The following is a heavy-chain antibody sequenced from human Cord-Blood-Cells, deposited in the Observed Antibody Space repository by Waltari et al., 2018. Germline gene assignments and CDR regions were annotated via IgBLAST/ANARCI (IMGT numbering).Heavy chain of an antibody. CDR2: INSDGSST. J-gene: IGHJ4*02. V-gene: IGHV3-74*01. D-gene: IGHD6-13*01. Sequence: EVQLVESGGGLVQPGGSLRRSCAASGFTFSSYWMTWFRQAPGKGLVWVSRINSDGSSTSYADSVKGRFTISRDNAKNTLYLQMNSLRAEDTAVYYCARDPLRVTAAGLDYWGQGTLVTVSS. CDR1: GFTFSSYW. CDR3: ARDPLRVTAAGLDY.